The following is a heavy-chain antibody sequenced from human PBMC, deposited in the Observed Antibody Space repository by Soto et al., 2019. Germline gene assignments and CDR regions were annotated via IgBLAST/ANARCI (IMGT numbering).Heavy chain of an antibody. CDR3: ASLWFGEPTYYYYMDV. D-gene: IGHD3-10*01. CDR1: GFTFSSYG. J-gene: IGHJ6*03. CDR2: IWYDGSNK. Sequence: GGSLRLSCAASGFTFSSYGMHWVRQAPGKGLERVAVIWYDGSNKYYADSVKGRFTISRDNSKNTLYLQMNSLRAEDTAVYYCASLWFGEPTYYYYMDVWGKGTTVTVSS. V-gene: IGHV3-33*01.